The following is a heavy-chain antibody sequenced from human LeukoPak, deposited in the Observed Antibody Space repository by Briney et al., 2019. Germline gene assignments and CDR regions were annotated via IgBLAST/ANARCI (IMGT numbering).Heavy chain of an antibody. Sequence: GGSLRLSCAASGFTFSSYWMSWVRQAPGKGLEWVSAISRSGGSTHYADSVKGRFTISRDNSKNTLYLQMNSLRAEDTAVYYCAKDPSGKYYDSSGYHDAIDIWGQGTMVTVSS. V-gene: IGHV3-23*01. CDR3: AKDPSGKYYDSSGYHDAIDI. CDR2: ISRSGGST. D-gene: IGHD3-22*01. J-gene: IGHJ3*02. CDR1: GFTFSSYW.